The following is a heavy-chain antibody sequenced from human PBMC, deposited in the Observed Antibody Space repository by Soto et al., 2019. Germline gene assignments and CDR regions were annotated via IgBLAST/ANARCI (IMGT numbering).Heavy chain of an antibody. V-gene: IGHV4-39*07. CDR2: IYYSGST. J-gene: IGHJ4*02. Sequence: SETLSLTCTVSGGSISSSSYYWGWIRQPPGKGLEWIGSIYYSGSTNYNPSLKSRVTISVDTSKNQFSLKLSSVTAADTAVYYCARETRDLEWYYFDYRGQGTLVPVPS. D-gene: IGHD1-1*01. CDR1: GGSISSSSYY. CDR3: ARETRDLEWYYFDY.